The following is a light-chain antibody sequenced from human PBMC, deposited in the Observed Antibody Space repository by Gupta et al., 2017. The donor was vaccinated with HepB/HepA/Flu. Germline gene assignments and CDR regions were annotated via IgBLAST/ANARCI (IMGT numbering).Light chain of an antibody. CDR3: QQHNSYPRT. V-gene: IGKV1-8*01. Sequence: AIRMTQSPSSFSASTGDRVTITCRASQGISSYLAWYQQKPGKAPKILIYAASTLKSGVPSRFSGSGSGTDFTLTISGLQSEDFATYYCQQHNSYPRTFGQGTXLEIK. CDR2: AAS. J-gene: IGKJ2*01. CDR1: QGISSY.